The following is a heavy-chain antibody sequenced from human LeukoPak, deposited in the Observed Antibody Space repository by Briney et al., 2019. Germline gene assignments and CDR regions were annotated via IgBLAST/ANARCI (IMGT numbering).Heavy chain of an antibody. V-gene: IGHV3-74*01. J-gene: IGHJ4*02. CDR3: AVFSGTGY. Sequence: GGSLRLSCAASGFTFSSYWMHWVRQAPGKGLVWVSRINSDGSSTNYADSVQGRFSISRDNAKNTLSLQMNSLRAEDTAVYYCAVFSGTGYWGQGTLVTVSS. CDR2: INSDGSST. CDR1: GFTFSSYW. D-gene: IGHD5-12*01.